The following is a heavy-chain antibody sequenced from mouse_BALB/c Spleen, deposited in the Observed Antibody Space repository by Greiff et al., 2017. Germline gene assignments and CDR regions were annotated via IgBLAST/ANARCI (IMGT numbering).Heavy chain of an antibody. D-gene: IGHD1-1*01. J-gene: IGHJ2*01. CDR3: ARGGIRITTVDY. V-gene: IGHV5-4*02. CDR1: GFTFSDYY. Sequence: EVNVVESGGGLVKPGGSLKLSCAASGFTFSDYYMYWVRQTPEKRLEWVATISDGGSYTYYPDSVKGRFTISRDNAKNNLYLQMSSLKSEDTAMYYCARGGIRITTVDYWGQGTTLTVSS. CDR2: ISDGGSYT.